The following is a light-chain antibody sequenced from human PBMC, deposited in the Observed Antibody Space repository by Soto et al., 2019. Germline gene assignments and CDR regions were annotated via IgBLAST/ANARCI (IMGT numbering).Light chain of an antibody. CDR2: DNN. Sequence: QSVLTQPPSVSAAPGQRVTISCSGSSSNVEVNYVSWYQQLPGTAPKLLIYDNNRRPSGIPDLCSGSTAGTSATLDITGLETGDEATFYCGKWDSSLGDVVFGGGTKLTVL. J-gene: IGLJ2*01. CDR3: GKWDSSLGDVV. V-gene: IGLV1-51*01. CDR1: SSNVEVNY.